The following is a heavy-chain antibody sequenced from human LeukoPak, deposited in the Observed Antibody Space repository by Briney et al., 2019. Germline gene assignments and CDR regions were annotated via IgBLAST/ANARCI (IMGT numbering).Heavy chain of an antibody. CDR2: INHSGST. D-gene: IGHD3-10*01. Sequence: TSETLSLTCAVYGGSFSGYYWSWIRQPPGEGLEWIGEINHSGSTNYNPSLKSRVTISVDTSKNQFSLKLSSVTAADTAVYYCARGGNFQHWGQGTLVTVSS. CDR3: ARGGNFQH. CDR1: GGSFSGYY. V-gene: IGHV4-34*01. J-gene: IGHJ1*01.